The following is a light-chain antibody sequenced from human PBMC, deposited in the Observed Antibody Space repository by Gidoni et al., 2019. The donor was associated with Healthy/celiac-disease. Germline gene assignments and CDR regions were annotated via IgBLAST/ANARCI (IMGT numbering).Light chain of an antibody. Sequence: MTQSPSSLSASVGDRVTITCQASQDISNYLNWYQQKPGKAPKLLIYDASNLETGVPSRFSGSGSGTDFTFTISSLQPEDIATYYCQQYDNLLSITFXQXTRLEIK. V-gene: IGKV1-33*01. CDR1: QDISNY. CDR3: QQYDNLLSIT. CDR2: DAS. J-gene: IGKJ5*01.